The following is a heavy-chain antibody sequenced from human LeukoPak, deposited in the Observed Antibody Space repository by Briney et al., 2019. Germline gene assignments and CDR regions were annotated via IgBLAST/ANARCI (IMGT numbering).Heavy chain of an antibody. V-gene: IGHV3-30*04. CDR2: ISYDGSSK. J-gene: IGHJ4*02. D-gene: IGHD2-15*01. CDR1: GFTFSSYA. CDR3: ARGPAMAVGSFDY. Sequence: PGGSLRLSCAASGFTFSSYAMHWVRQAPGKGLEWVAVISYDGSSKYYADSVKGRFTISRDNSKNTLYLQMNSLRAEDTAVYYCARGPAMAVGSFDYWGQGTLVTVSS.